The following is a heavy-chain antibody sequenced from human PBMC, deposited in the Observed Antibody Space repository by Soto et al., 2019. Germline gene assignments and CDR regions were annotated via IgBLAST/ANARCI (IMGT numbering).Heavy chain of an antibody. CDR3: ARDDHIVVVPTSLGAMDV. CDR1: GCSISSNKW. V-gene: IGHV4-4*02. CDR2: IYHRGST. J-gene: IGHJ6*02. Sequence: QVQLQESGPGLVKPSETLSRTCAVYGCSISSNKWWSWVRQPPGKGLAWIGEIYHRGSTNYNPSLQSRVTISLDKSKNQFSLKLTSVTAADSAVYYCARDDHIVVVPTSLGAMDVWGQGTTVTVSS. D-gene: IGHD2-2*01.